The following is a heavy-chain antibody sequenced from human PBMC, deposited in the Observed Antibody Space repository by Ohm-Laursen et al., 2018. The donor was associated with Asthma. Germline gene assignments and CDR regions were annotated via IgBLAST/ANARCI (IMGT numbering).Heavy chain of an antibody. V-gene: IGHV1-2*06. CDR2: INPNSGGI. D-gene: IGHD2-15*01. CDR1: GYTFTGYY. Sequence: SVKVSCKASGYTFTGYYMHWVRQAPGQGLEWMGRINPNSGGINYAQKLQGRVTMTTDTSTSTAYMELRSLTSDDTAVYYCARVSCNDDICYSLFYNWGQGTLVTVSS. CDR3: ARVSCNDDICYSLFYN. J-gene: IGHJ4*02.